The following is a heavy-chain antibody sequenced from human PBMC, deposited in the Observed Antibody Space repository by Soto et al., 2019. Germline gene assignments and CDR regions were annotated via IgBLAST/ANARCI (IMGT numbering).Heavy chain of an antibody. CDR3: ATHRDGYNKWSFAD. J-gene: IGHJ2*01. V-gene: IGHV1-69*01. D-gene: IGHD5-18*01. CDR1: GGSLSNTA. Sequence: QVQLVQSGPEVKKPGSSVKVSCTTSGGSLSNTAFNWVRQAPGQRLEWVGGSIPMYRVANHAQKFQGRLSITADDSTNTLYMELTSLMSDDTAVYLSATHRDGYNKWSFADWGRGTLINVSS. CDR2: SIPMYRVA.